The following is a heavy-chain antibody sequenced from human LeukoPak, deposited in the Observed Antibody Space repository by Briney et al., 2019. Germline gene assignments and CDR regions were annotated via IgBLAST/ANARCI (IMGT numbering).Heavy chain of an antibody. D-gene: IGHD1/OR15-1a*01. CDR1: GFTFSSYA. CDR3: ARAFNNRRQTALRDY. V-gene: IGHV3-30*04. CDR2: ISYDGSNK. Sequence: GGSLRLSCAASGFTFSSYAMHWVRQAPGKGLEWVAVISYDGSNKYYADSVKGRFTISRDNSKNTLYLQMNSLRAEDTAVYYCARAFNNRRQTALRDYWGQGTLVTVSS. J-gene: IGHJ4*02.